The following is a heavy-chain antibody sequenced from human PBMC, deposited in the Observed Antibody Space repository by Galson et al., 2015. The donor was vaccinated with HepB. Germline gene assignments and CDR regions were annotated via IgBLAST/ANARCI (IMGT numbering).Heavy chain of an antibody. CDR3: ARRAESSIAAHDAFDI. CDR1: GYSFTSYW. CDR2: IYPGDSDT. Sequence: QSGAEVKKPGESLKISCKGSGYSFTSYWIGWVRQMPGKGLEWMGIIYPGDSDTRYSPSFQGQVTISADKSISTAYLQWSSLKASDTAMYYCARRAESSIAAHDAFDIWGQGTMVTVSS. J-gene: IGHJ3*02. V-gene: IGHV5-51*01. D-gene: IGHD6-6*01.